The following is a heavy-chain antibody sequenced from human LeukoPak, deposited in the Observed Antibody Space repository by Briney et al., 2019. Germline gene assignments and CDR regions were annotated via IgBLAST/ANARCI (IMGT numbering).Heavy chain of an antibody. V-gene: IGHV3-48*01. Sequence: GGSLRLSCAASGFNFSSCSMNWVRQAPGKGLEWVSYISSRSSTMYYADSVKGRFTISRDNAKNSLYLQMNSLRAEDTAVYYCASESHYYDSSGKYDYWGQGTLVTVSS. CDR2: ISSRSSTM. CDR1: GFNFSSCS. D-gene: IGHD3-22*01. J-gene: IGHJ4*02. CDR3: ASESHYYDSSGKYDY.